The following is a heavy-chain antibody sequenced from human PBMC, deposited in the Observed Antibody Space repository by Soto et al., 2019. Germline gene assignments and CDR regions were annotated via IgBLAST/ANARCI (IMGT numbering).Heavy chain of an antibody. J-gene: IGHJ6*02. CDR2: MSYDGSNK. CDR3: AKDVVVGATTGLGDYYNYYGMDV. CDR1: GFTFSSYG. Sequence: QVQLVESGGGVVQPGRSLRLSCAASGFTFSSYGMHWVRQAPGKGLEWVAVMSYDGSNKYYADTVKGRFTISRDNSKNTPYLRMNSLRAEDTAVYYCAKDVVVGATTGLGDYYNYYGMDVWGQGTTVTVSS. D-gene: IGHD1-26*01. V-gene: IGHV3-30*18.